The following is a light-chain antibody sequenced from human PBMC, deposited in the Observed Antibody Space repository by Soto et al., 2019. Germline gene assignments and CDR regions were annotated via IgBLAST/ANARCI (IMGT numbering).Light chain of an antibody. CDR1: QSVSTY. V-gene: IGKV3-11*01. J-gene: IGKJ2*01. CDR2: DAS. Sequence: EIVLTQSPATLSLSPGERATLSCRASQSVSTYLAWYQQKPGQAPRLLIYDASNRATDIPARFSGSGSGTDFPLTISILEPEYAAFYYCQQCITWYTFGQGTKLEIK. CDR3: QQCITWYT.